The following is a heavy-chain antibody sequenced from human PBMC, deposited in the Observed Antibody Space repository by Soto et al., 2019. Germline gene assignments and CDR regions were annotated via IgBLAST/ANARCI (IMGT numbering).Heavy chain of an antibody. CDR1: GGSISSYY. V-gene: IGHV4-59*01. D-gene: IGHD2-15*01. CDR3: ARGYCSGGSCYYYYYYMDV. J-gene: IGHJ6*03. CDR2: IYYSGST. Sequence: SETLSLTCTVSGGSISSYYWSWIRQPPGKGLEWIGYIYYSGSTNYNPSLKSRVTISVDTSKNQFSLKLSSVTAADTAVYYCARGYCSGGSCYYYYYYMDVWGKGTTVTVSS.